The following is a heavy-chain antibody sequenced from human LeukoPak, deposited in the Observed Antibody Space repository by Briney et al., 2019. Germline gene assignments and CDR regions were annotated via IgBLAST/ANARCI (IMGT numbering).Heavy chain of an antibody. J-gene: IGHJ4*02. D-gene: IGHD3-22*01. CDR2: ISGSGDST. V-gene: IGHV3-23*01. Sequence: PGGSLRLSCAASGFTFSSYGMSWVRQAPGKGLEWVSAISGSGDSTYYADSVKGRFTISRDNSKNTLYLQMNSLRAEDTAVYYCAKGIFEYYYDSSGYSRPYYFDYWGQGTLVTVSS. CDR3: AKGIFEYYYDSSGYSRPYYFDY. CDR1: GFTFSSYG.